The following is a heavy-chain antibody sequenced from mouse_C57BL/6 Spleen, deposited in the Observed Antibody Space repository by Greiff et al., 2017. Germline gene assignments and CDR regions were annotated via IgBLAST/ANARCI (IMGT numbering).Heavy chain of an antibody. J-gene: IGHJ2*01. Sequence: VQLKESGPGLVKPSQSLSLTCSVTGYSITSGYYWNWIRQFPGNKLEWMGYISYDGSNNYNPSLKNRISITRDTSKNQFFLKLNSVTTEDTATYYCAREERYFDYWGQGTTLTVSS. CDR1: GYSITSGYY. CDR2: ISYDGSN. CDR3: AREERYFDY. V-gene: IGHV3-6*01.